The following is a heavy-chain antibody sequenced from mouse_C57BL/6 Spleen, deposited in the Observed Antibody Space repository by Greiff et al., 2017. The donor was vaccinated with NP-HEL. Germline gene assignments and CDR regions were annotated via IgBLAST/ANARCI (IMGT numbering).Heavy chain of an antibody. V-gene: IGHV5-4*01. Sequence: EVMLVESGGGLVKPGGSLKLSCAASGFTFSSYAMSWVRQTPEKRLEWVATISDGGSYTYYPDNVKGRFTISRDNAKNNLYLQMSHLKSEDTAMYYCAREGDGYYLYYFDYWGQGTTLTVSS. J-gene: IGHJ2*01. CDR3: AREGDGYYLYYFDY. D-gene: IGHD2-3*01. CDR1: GFTFSSYA. CDR2: ISDGGSYT.